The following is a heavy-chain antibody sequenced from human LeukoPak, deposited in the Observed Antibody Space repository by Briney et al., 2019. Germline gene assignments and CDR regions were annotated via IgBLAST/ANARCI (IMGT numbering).Heavy chain of an antibody. CDR1: GFSFNTHP. J-gene: IGHJ6*02. D-gene: IGHD2-8*01. CDR3: VRDGLIVGNMDV. CDR2: IRSSSDLI. Sequence: PGGSLRLSCTASGFSFNTHPMDWVRQAPGKGLEWISYIRSSSDLIYYADSVKGRFTISRDNDKKTLYLQMDSLRAKDTAVYFCVRDGLIVGNMDVWGQGTTVIVSS. V-gene: IGHV3-48*04.